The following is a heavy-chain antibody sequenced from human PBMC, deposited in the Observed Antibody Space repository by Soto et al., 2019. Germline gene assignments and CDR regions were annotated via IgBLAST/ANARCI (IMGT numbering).Heavy chain of an antibody. CDR1: GFTFDDYA. J-gene: IGHJ3*02. D-gene: IGHD5-18*01. Sequence: EVQLVESGGGLVQPGRSLRLSCAASGFTFDDYAMHWVRQAPGKGLEWVSGISWNSGTIGYADSVKGRFTISRDNAKNSLYLQMNSLRADDTALYYCAKVDTAMIGAFDIWGQGTMVTVSS. CDR3: AKVDTAMIGAFDI. CDR2: ISWNSGTI. V-gene: IGHV3-9*01.